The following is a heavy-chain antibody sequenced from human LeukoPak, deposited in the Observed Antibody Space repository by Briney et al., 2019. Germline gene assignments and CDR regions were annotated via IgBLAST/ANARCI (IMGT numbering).Heavy chain of an antibody. Sequence: GRPLRLPCAVSGFTFSSYSMHWVRQAPGKGLEWVAVISYDGSNKYYAHSVKGRFPISRQNSKNTLYLQMNSLRAEDTAVYYCATDRTGFVVAATYADYWGQGTLVTVSS. CDR3: ATDRTGFVVAATYADY. CDR1: GFTFSSYS. CDR2: ISYDGSNK. D-gene: IGHD2-15*01. V-gene: IGHV3-30*03. J-gene: IGHJ4*02.